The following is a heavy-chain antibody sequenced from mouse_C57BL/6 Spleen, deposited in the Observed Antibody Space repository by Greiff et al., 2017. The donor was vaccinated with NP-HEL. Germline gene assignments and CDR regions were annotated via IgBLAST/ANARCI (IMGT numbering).Heavy chain of an antibody. Sequence: VQLQQPGAELVKPGASVKMSCKASGYTFTSYWITWVKQRPGQGLEWIGDIYPGSGSTNYNEKFKSKATLTVDTSSSTAYMQLSSLTSEDSAVYYCAREENYDYDGYYFDCWGQGTTLTVSS. D-gene: IGHD2-4*01. CDR2: IYPGSGST. J-gene: IGHJ2*01. CDR1: GYTFTSYW. CDR3: AREENYDYDGYYFDC. V-gene: IGHV1-55*01.